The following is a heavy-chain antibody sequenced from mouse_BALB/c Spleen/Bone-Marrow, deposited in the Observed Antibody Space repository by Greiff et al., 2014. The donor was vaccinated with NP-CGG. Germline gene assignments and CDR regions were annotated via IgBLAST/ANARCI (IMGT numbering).Heavy chain of an antibody. CDR3: ATPGTYDFDY. J-gene: IGHJ2*01. Sequence: VMLVESGPGLVQPSQSLSITCTVSGFSLTSYGVHWVRQSPGKGLEWLGGIWSGGSTDYNAAFISRLSISKDNSKSQVFFKMNSRQANDTAIYYCATPGTYDFDYWGQGTTLTVSS. CDR2: IWSGGST. V-gene: IGHV2-2*02. D-gene: IGHD2-12*01. CDR1: GFSLTSYG.